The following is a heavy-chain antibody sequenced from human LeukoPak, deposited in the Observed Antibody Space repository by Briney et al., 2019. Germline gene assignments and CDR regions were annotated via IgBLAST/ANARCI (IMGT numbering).Heavy chain of an antibody. J-gene: IGHJ5*02. V-gene: IGHV4-38-2*02. Sequence: SETLSLTCTVSGYSISSGYYWGWIRQPPGKGLEWIGSIYHSGSTYYNPSLKSRVTISVDTSKNQFSLKLRSVTAADTAVYYCARDFYCSSNSCYTPINWFDPWGQGTLVTVSS. CDR3: ARDFYCSSNSCYTPINWFDP. CDR2: IYHSGST. CDR1: GYSISSGYY. D-gene: IGHD2-2*02.